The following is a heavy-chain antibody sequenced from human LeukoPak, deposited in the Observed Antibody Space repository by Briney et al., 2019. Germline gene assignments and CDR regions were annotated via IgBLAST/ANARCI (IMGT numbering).Heavy chain of an antibody. Sequence: GGSLRLSCAASGFTFCDYYMSWIRQAPGKGLEWVSYISSGGSTIYYADSVKGRFTISRDNAKNSLYLQMNSLRAEDTAVYYCARDYGTPYYDFWSGYNNWFDPWGQGTLVTVSS. CDR2: ISSGGSTI. CDR3: ARDYGTPYYDFWSGYNNWFDP. D-gene: IGHD3-3*01. V-gene: IGHV3-11*04. J-gene: IGHJ5*02. CDR1: GFTFCDYY.